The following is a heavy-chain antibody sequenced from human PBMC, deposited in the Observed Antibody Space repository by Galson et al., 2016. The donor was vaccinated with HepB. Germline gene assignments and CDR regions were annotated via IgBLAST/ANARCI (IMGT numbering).Heavy chain of an antibody. Sequence: SLRLSCAASGFTFSSYWMTWVRQAPGKGLEWVSSISSSSSYIYYADSVKGRFTISRDNAKNSLYLQMNSLRAEDTAVYYCARGDIVGAIFDYWGQGTLVTVSS. V-gene: IGHV3-21*01. CDR3: ARGDIVGAIFDY. J-gene: IGHJ4*02. D-gene: IGHD1-26*01. CDR1: GFTFSSYW. CDR2: ISSSSSYI.